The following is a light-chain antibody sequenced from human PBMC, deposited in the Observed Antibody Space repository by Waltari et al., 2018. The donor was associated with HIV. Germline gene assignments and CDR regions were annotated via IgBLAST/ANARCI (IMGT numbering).Light chain of an antibody. CDR1: QRIDSD. CDR2: GAS. V-gene: IGKV3-15*01. CDR3: QQFNVWPQT. J-gene: IGKJ2*01. Sequence: MVMTQSPASLSVSLGESVTLASRASQRIDSDLAWYQYKPGQAPRIHIFGASTRAPGVSGRFSGSGSGTDFTLTINNLESEDCAVYYCQQFNVWPQTFGQGTRLEV.